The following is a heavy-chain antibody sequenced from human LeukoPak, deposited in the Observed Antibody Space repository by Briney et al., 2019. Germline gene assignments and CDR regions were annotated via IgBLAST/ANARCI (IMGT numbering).Heavy chain of an antibody. Sequence: SETLSLTCTVSGYSISSGYYWGWIRQPPGKGLEWIGSIYHSGSTYYNPSLKSRVTISVDRSKNQFSLKLSSVTAADTAVYYCARDLSCSSTSCSGDYYYYYYYMDVWGKGTTVTVSS. CDR1: GYSISSGYY. CDR3: ARDLSCSSTSCSGDYYYYYYYMDV. J-gene: IGHJ6*03. V-gene: IGHV4-38-2*02. CDR2: IYHSGST. D-gene: IGHD2-2*01.